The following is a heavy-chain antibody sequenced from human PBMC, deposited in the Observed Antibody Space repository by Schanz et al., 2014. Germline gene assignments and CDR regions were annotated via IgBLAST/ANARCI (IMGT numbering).Heavy chain of an antibody. J-gene: IGHJ4*02. Sequence: EGQLAESGGGLVQPGGSLRLSCAVSGFTVSSNYMSWVRQAPGKGLEWVGRVRNKNNRYTTEYAASVKGRFTISRDDSKNSLYLQMNSLKTEDTAMYYCARRASCSRIGCPFDSWGQGTLVTVSS. CDR2: VRNKNNRYTT. V-gene: IGHV3-72*01. CDR3: ARRASCSRIGCPFDS. D-gene: IGHD2-2*01. CDR1: GFTVSSNY.